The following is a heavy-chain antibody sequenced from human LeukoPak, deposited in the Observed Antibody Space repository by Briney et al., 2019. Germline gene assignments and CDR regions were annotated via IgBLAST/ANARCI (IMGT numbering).Heavy chain of an antibody. J-gene: IGHJ4*02. Sequence: GGSLRLSCAASGFTFSSYAMSWVRQAPGKGLEWVSAISGSGGSTYYADSVKGRFTISRDNSKNTLYLQMNSLGAEDTAVYYCAKYYYDSSGYYGLFDYWGQGTLVTVSS. CDR2: ISGSGGST. V-gene: IGHV3-23*01. CDR1: GFTFSSYA. D-gene: IGHD3-22*01. CDR3: AKYYYDSSGYYGLFDY.